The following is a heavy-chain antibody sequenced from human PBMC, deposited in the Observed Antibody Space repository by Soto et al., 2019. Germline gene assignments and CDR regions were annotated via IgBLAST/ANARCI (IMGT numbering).Heavy chain of an antibody. CDR1: GGSISDNW. J-gene: IGHJ4*02. CDR3: ARQIAVPRTRGFDF. V-gene: IGHV4-4*02. Sequence: QVQLQESGPGLVKPSGTLSLTCAVSGGSISDNWWSWVRQPPGKGLEWIGEISHTGTTHYNPSLWSRVTISIDKSKYQFSLNLSAVTASDTAVYYCARQIAVPRTRGFDFWGQGTLVTVFS. CDR2: ISHTGTT. D-gene: IGHD6-19*01.